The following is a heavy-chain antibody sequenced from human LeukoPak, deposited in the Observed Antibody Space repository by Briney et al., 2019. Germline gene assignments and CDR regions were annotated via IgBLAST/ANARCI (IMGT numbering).Heavy chain of an antibody. CDR3: AKDSLYADYIDY. D-gene: IGHD5/OR15-5a*01. CDR1: GFTFSICV. V-gene: IGHV3-23*01. CDR2: ITGSGGNT. J-gene: IGHJ4*02. Sequence: GGSLRLSCAASGFTFSICVMTWVRQAPGKGLEWVSVITGSGGNTYYADSVKGRFTISRDNSKSTLYLQMNSLRAEDTAVYYCAKDSLYADYIDYWGQGTRVTVSS.